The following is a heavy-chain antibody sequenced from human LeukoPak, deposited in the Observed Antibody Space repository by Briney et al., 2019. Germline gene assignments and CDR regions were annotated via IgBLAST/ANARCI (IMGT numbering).Heavy chain of an antibody. CDR2: INHSGGT. V-gene: IGHV4-34*01. Sequence: SETLFLTCAVYGGSFSGYYWSWIRQPPGKGLEWIGEINHSGGTNYNPALKSRVTISVDTSKNQFSLTLSSVTAADTAVYYCARGSYDFWSGYRPTGRFDPWGQGTLVTVSS. CDR1: GGSFSGYY. D-gene: IGHD3-3*01. CDR3: ARGSYDFWSGYRPTGRFDP. J-gene: IGHJ5*02.